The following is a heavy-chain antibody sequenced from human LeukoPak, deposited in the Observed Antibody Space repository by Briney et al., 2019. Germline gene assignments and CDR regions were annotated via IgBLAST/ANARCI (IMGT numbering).Heavy chain of an antibody. V-gene: IGHV1-69*13. D-gene: IGHD2-2*01. CDR1: GGTFSSYA. Sequence: SVKVSCKASGGTFSSYAISWVRQAPGQGLEWMGGIIPIFGTANYAQKFQSRVTITADESTSTAYMELSSLRSEDTAVYYCAREYCSSTSCFNYWGQGTLVTVSS. CDR2: IIPIFGTA. J-gene: IGHJ4*02. CDR3: AREYCSSTSCFNY.